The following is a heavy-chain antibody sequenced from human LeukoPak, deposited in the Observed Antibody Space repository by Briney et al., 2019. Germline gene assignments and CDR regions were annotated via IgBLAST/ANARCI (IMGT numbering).Heavy chain of an antibody. J-gene: IGHJ4*02. V-gene: IGHV3-30*14. CDR2: ISYDGSNK. CDR3: AREQWLDY. Sequence: GGSLRLSCAASGFTFSSYAMHWVRQAPGKGLEWVAVISYDGSNKYYADSVKGRFNIYRDNSKSTLYLQMNSLRAEDTAVYYCAREQWLDYWGQGTLVTVSS. D-gene: IGHD6-19*01. CDR1: GFTFSSYA.